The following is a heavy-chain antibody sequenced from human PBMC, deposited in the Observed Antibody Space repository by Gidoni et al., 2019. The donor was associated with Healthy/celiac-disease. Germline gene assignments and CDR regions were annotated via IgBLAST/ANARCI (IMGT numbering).Heavy chain of an antibody. CDR3: AREHDSSGYYWLDY. Sequence: QVQLVQSGAEVKKPGASVKVSCKASGYTFTSSGISWVRQAPGQWLEWLVRISAYNGNTNYAKKLHGRVTITTDTSTSTAYMGLRSLRSYDTAVYYCAREHDSSGYYWLDYWGQGTLVTVSS. CDR1: GYTFTSSG. J-gene: IGHJ4*02. CDR2: ISAYNGNT. V-gene: IGHV1-18*01. D-gene: IGHD3-22*01.